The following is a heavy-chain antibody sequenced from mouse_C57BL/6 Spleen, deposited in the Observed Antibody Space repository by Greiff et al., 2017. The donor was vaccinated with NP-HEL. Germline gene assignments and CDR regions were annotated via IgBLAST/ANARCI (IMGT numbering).Heavy chain of an antibody. J-gene: IGHJ4*01. Sequence: QVQLQQSGAELVKPGASVKMSCKASGYTFTSYWITWVKQRPGQGLEWIGDIYPGSGSTNYNEKFKSKATLTVDTSSSTAYMQLSSLTSEDSAVYYCAFGGRYYYGSSYEDYAMDYWGQGTSVTVSS. CDR3: AFGGRYYYGSSYEDYAMDY. D-gene: IGHD1-1*01. CDR2: IYPGSGST. V-gene: IGHV1-55*01. CDR1: GYTFTSYW.